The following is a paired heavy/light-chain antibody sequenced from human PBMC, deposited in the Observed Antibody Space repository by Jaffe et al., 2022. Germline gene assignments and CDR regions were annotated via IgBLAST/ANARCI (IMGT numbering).Heavy chain of an antibody. J-gene: IGHJ4*02. V-gene: IGHV3-23*01. CDR3: MKDRIAVTTYFGSTRG. CDR1: GFSFTSYA. Sequence: EVQLLQSGGGSVQPGGSLRLSCAASGFSFTSYAMSWVRQAPGKGLEWVSSISGSGENTYYADSIKGRFTISRDNSKNTLSLQMNSLRVDDTAVYYCMKDRIAVTTYFGSTRGWGQGTLVSVSS. D-gene: IGHD3-9*01. CDR2: ISGSGENT.
Light chain of an antibody. CDR3: QQYSSYPRT. CDR1: QGISNY. V-gene: IGKV1-16*02. J-gene: IGKJ1*01. Sequence: DIQMTQSPSSVSASVGDSVTITCRASQGISNYLAWFQQKPGQAPKSLIYAASNFQSGVTSKFSGSGSGTDFTLTINDLQPEDFATYYCQQYSSYPRTFGQGTKVEIK. CDR2: AAS.